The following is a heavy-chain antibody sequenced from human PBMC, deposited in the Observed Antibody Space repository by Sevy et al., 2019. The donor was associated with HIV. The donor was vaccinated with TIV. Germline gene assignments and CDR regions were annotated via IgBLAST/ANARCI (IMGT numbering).Heavy chain of an antibody. J-gene: IGHJ4*02. CDR2: INQDGSTT. CDR3: MTAISLADWW. V-gene: IGHV3-7*03. CDR1: GFSISNYW. D-gene: IGHD2-15*01. Sequence: GGSLRLSCAASGFSISNYWMTWVRQAPGKGLEWVANINQDGSTTYYVDSVKGRFLISRDNAKNSVYLQMRRLRDEDTAVYNCMTAISLADWWWGPGTLVSASS.